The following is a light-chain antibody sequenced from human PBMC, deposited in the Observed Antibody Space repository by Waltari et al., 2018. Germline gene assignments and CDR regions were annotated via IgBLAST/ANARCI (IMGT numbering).Light chain of an antibody. J-gene: IGLJ3*02. CDR2: VNSDGSH. CDR3: QTGGHGTWV. CDR1: SWHSSNV. V-gene: IGLV4-69*01. Sequence: QLVLTQSPSASVSLGASVKLTCTLSSWHSSNVITRLQQQPEKGPRYLMKVNSDGSHSKGDEIPDRFSGSSSGAERYLTISSLQSEDEADYYCQTGGHGTWVFGGGTKLTVL.